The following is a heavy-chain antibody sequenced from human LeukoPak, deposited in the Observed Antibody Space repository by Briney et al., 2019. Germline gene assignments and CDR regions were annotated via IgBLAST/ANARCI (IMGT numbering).Heavy chain of an antibody. CDR2: IKTDGSEQ. CDR3: ARGANPDDF. V-gene: IGHV3-7*01. Sequence: GGSLRLSCAASGFLFRTYWMTWVRQAPGKGLEWVANIKTDGSEQHYLDSVKGRFHIPRDNANNSLSLQMNSLRAEDTAVYYCARGANPDDFWGQGTLVTVSS. J-gene: IGHJ4*02. CDR1: GFLFRTYW.